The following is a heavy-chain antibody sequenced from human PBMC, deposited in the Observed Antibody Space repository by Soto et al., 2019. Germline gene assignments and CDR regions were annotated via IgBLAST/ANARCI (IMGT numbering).Heavy chain of an antibody. Sequence: SETFSHSCTVSGDSITSGGNYWSWIRQPPGKGLEWIGYIYHSGHTYYSPSLKSRLTISVDTSKNHFSLKLSSVTAADTAVYYCAITYWSGWGRRLLDSWGQGAQVTVS. CDR2: IYHSGHT. J-gene: IGHJ4*02. D-gene: IGHD3-3*01. CDR1: GDSITSGGNY. V-gene: IGHV4-30-4*01. CDR3: AITYWSGWGRRLLDS.